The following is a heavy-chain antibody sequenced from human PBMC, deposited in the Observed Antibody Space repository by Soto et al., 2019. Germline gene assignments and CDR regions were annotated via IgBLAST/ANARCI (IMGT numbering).Heavy chain of an antibody. V-gene: IGHV4-59*01. CDR1: GGNIVDFD. D-gene: IGHD3-16*01. CDR2: IYSSGRT. CDR3: ARERGPLSYCDY. Sequence: PSLTKRLRRSVVGGNIVDFDWRCIMQPPGKGLEWIGYIYSSGRTSYNPSLESRVTISVDTSKNQFSLRLNSVTAADTAVYYCARERGPLSYCDYWGQGTLVTVS. J-gene: IGHJ4*02.